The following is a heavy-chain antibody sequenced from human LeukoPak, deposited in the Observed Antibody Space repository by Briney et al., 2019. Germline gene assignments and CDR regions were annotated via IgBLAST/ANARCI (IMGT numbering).Heavy chain of an antibody. Sequence: SVKVSCKASGGTFSSYAISWVRQAPGQGLEWMGRIIPILGIANYAQKFQGRVTITADKSTSTAYMELSSLRSEDTAVYYCARDTAYGDSYGPIWGQGTLVTVSS. CDR2: IIPILGIA. D-gene: IGHD5-18*01. CDR3: ARDTAYGDSYGPI. J-gene: IGHJ4*02. CDR1: GGTFSSYA. V-gene: IGHV1-69*04.